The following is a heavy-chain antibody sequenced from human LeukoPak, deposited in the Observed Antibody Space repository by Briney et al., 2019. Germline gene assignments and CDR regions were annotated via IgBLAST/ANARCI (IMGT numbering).Heavy chain of an antibody. J-gene: IGHJ3*02. Sequence: ASVKVSCKASGYTFTGYYMHWVRQAPGQGLEWMGIINPSGGSTSYAQKFQGRVTMTRDTSTNTVYMELSSLRSDDTAVYYCARDLLDYYDSSGYPEYAFDIWGQGTMVTVSS. CDR3: ARDLLDYYDSSGYPEYAFDI. CDR2: INPSGGST. CDR1: GYTFTGYY. V-gene: IGHV1-46*01. D-gene: IGHD3-22*01.